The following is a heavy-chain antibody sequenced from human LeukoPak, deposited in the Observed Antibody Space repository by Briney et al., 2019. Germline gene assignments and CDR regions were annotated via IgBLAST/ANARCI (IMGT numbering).Heavy chain of an antibody. CDR2: ISSSSYI. Sequence: AGGSLRLSCAASGSTFSTYSMNWVRQAPGKGLEWVSSISSSSYIYYADSVKGRFTISRDNAKNSLYLQMNSLRAEDTAVYYCARTRGYSGYVTDYWGQGTLVTVSS. CDR1: GSTFSTYS. CDR3: ARTRGYSGYVTDY. D-gene: IGHD5-12*01. V-gene: IGHV3-21*01. J-gene: IGHJ4*02.